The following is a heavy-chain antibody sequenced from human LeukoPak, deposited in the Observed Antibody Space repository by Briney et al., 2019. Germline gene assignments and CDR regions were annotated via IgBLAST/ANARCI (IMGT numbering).Heavy chain of an antibody. D-gene: IGHD5-12*01. CDR1: GFTFGDYA. J-gene: IGHJ6*02. V-gene: IGHV3-49*03. CDR3: VRYTTTSRYTYFGMDV. CDR2: VRSKAYGGTR. Sequence: GGSLRLSCTASGFTFGDYAMCWFRQAPGKGLEWVGVVRSKAYGGTRDYAASVKGRFTIPRDDSESITYLQLNSLETEDTAVYYCVRYTTTSRYTYFGMDVWGQGTTVTVSS.